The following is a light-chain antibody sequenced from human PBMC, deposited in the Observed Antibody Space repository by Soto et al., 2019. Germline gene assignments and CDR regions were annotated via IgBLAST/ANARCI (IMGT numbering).Light chain of an antibody. CDR3: SSYAGSNRV. CDR2: EVS. J-gene: IGLJ1*01. Sequence: QSALTQPPSASGSPGQSVTISCTGTSSDVGGYNYVSWYQQHPGKAPKLMIYEVSKRPSGVPDRFSGSKSGNTAYLTVSGLHADDEADYYCSSYAGSNRVFGTGTKLTVL. V-gene: IGLV2-8*01. CDR1: SSDVGGYNY.